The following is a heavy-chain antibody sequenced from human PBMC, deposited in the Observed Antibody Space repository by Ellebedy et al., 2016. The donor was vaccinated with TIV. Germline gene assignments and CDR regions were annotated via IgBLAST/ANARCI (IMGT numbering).Heavy chain of an antibody. D-gene: IGHD6-19*01. CDR2: ISSSSSTI. CDR3: AKDQPYSSGWSSSGYFDY. V-gene: IGHV3-48*01. J-gene: IGHJ4*02. CDR1: GFTFSSYS. Sequence: GESLKISXAASGFTFSSYSMNWVRQAPGKGLEWVSYISSSSSTIYYADSVKGRFTISRDNSKNTLYLQMNSLRAEDTAVYYCAKDQPYSSGWSSSGYFDYWGQGTLVTVSS.